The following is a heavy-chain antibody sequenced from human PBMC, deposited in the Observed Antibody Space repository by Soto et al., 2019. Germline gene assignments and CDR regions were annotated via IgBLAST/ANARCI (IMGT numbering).Heavy chain of an antibody. D-gene: IGHD6-13*01. Sequence: QAQLVESGGGLVKPGGSLRLSCAVSGFTFSDYYMTWIRQAPGTGLQWVSYISGSTSHTNYADSVKGRFTISRDNAKNSLFLQMNSLRAEDTAVYYCARGRGAAADYFDFWGQGTLVTVSS. CDR2: ISGSTSHT. CDR1: GFTFSDYY. J-gene: IGHJ4*02. V-gene: IGHV3-11*05. CDR3: ARGRGAAADYFDF.